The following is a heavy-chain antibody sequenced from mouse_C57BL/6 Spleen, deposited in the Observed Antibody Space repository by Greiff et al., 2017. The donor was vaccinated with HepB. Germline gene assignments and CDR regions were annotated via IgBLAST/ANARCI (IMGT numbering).Heavy chain of an antibody. CDR3: TRFLLSGYYFDY. CDR2: IRNKANNHAT. CDR1: GFTFSDAW. Sequence: EVKFVESGGGLVQPGGSMKLSCAASGFTFSDAWMDWVRQSPEKGLEWVAEIRNKANNHATYYAESVKGRFTISRDDSKSSVYLQMNSLRAEDTGIYYCTRFLLSGYYFDYWGQGTTLTVSS. J-gene: IGHJ2*01. D-gene: IGHD2-1*01. V-gene: IGHV6-6*01.